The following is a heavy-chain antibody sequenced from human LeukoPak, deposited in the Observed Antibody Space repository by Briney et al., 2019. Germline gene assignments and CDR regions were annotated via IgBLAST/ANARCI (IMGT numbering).Heavy chain of an antibody. CDR1: GYSISSGYH. D-gene: IGHD5-24*01. Sequence: SETLSLTCTVSGYSISSGYHWGWIRQPPGKGLEWIGSIYHSGSAYYNPSLKSRVTISVDTSKNQFSLKLRSVTAADTAVYYCARDNSVRDEAWWFNPWGQGTLVTVSS. V-gene: IGHV4-38-2*02. CDR3: ARDNSVRDEAWWFNP. J-gene: IGHJ5*02. CDR2: IYHSGSA.